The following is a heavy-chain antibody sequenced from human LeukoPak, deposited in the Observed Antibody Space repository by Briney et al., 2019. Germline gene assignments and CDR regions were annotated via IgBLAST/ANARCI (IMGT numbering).Heavy chain of an antibody. CDR2: ISGSGGSK. V-gene: IGHV3-23*01. D-gene: IGHD1-26*01. CDR3: AIGGRASGSYYYFDY. CDR1: GFTFSSYA. J-gene: IGHJ4*02. Sequence: GGSLSLSCAASGFTFSSYAMSWVRQAPGKGLEWVSAISGSGGSKYYDASVKGRFTIAGDTSKNSLYQLMTILRAEDTAVYYCAIGGRASGSYYYFDYWGQGTLVTVSS.